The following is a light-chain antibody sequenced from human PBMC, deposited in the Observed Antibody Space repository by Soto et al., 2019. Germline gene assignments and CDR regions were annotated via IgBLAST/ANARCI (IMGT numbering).Light chain of an antibody. V-gene: IGKV4-1*01. J-gene: IGKJ1*01. CDR1: QSVLYSSNDRSY. Sequence: DIVMTQSPDSLAVSLGERATINCKSSQSVLYSSNDRSYLAWFQQKPGQPPKALIYWASSRESGVPDRFSGSGSGTDFTLSISSLQAEDVAVYFCQQYFTTPWTFGQGTKVDNK. CDR2: WAS. CDR3: QQYFTTPWT.